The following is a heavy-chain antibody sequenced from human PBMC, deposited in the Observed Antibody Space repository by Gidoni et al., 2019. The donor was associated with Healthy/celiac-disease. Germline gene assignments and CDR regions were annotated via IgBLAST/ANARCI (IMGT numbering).Heavy chain of an antibody. Sequence: QVQLQQWGAGLLKPSETLSLTCAVYGGSFRGYYWSWIRQPPGKGLEWIGEINHSGSTNYNPSLKSRVTISVDTSNNQFSLKLSSVTAADTAVYYCARGNPYCGGDCYSTPTFDYWGQGTLVTVSS. V-gene: IGHV4-34*01. J-gene: IGHJ4*02. CDR2: INHSGST. CDR1: GGSFRGYY. D-gene: IGHD2-21*02. CDR3: ARGNPYCGGDCYSTPTFDY.